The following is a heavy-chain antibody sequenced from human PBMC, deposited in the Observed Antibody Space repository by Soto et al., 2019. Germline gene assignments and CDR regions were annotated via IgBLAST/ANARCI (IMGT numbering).Heavy chain of an antibody. CDR1: GGTFSTYT. CDR3: SIGSWSAETFDV. J-gene: IGHJ3*01. V-gene: IGHV1-69*02. Sequence: QVHQVQSGAEVKKPGSSVKVSCKAAGGTFSTYTLIWVRQAPGQGLEWMGRIIPMLTVTNSAQKFQGRVTLTADKSTNTAFMELTSLRSDDTAVYYCSIGSWSAETFDVWGQGTMVTVSA. D-gene: IGHD2-2*01. CDR2: IIPMLTVT.